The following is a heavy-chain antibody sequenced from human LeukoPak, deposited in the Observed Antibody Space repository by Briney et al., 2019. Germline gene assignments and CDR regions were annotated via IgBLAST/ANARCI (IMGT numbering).Heavy chain of an antibody. CDR3: ANPSGGVYSSGWYGFDY. D-gene: IGHD6-19*01. V-gene: IGHV3-30*18. J-gene: IGHJ4*02. Sequence: GGSLRLSCAASGFTFSSYGMHWVRQAPGKGLEWVAVISYDGSNKYYADPVKGRFTISRDNSKNTLYLQMNSLRAEDTAVYYCANPSGGVYSSGWYGFDYWGQGTLVTVSS. CDR2: ISYDGSNK. CDR1: GFTFSSYG.